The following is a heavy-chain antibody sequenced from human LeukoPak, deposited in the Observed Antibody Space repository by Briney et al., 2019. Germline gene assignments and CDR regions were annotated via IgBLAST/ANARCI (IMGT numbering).Heavy chain of an antibody. CDR1: GGSISGYY. Sequence: SETLSLTCTVSGGSISGYYWTWIRQPPGKGLEWIAYIYSTGSTNYNPSLKSRVTLSVDTSKNQFSLNLTSVTAADTAVYYCARDPSYSAGWFDPWGQGTLVTVSS. CDR3: ARDPSYSAGWFDP. V-gene: IGHV4-59*01. CDR2: IYSTGST. D-gene: IGHD2-21*01. J-gene: IGHJ5*02.